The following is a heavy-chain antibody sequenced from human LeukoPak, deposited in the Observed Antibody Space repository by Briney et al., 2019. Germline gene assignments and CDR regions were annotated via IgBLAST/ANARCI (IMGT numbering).Heavy chain of an antibody. CDR2: INHSGST. Sequence: PSETLSLTCAVYGGSFSGYYWSWIRQPPGKGLEWIGEINHSGSTNYNPSLKSRVTISVDTSKNQFSLKLSSVTAADTAVYYCAREEVGATTGSTPGARTLLHWGQGTLVTVSS. D-gene: IGHD1-26*01. CDR3: AREEVGATTGSTPGARTLLH. J-gene: IGHJ4*02. V-gene: IGHV4-34*01. CDR1: GGSFSGYY.